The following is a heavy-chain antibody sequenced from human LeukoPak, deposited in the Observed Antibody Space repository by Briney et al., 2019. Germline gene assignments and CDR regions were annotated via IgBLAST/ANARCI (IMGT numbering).Heavy chain of an antibody. V-gene: IGHV4-30-4*01. CDR1: GGSISSGDYY. CDR3: ARASIHVDYGVYAFDI. J-gene: IGHJ3*02. D-gene: IGHD4-17*01. CDR2: IYYSGST. Sequence: SETLSLTCTVSGGSISSGDYYWSWIRQPPGKGLEWIGYIYYSGSTYYNPSLKSRVTISVDTSKNQFSLKLSSVTAADTAVYYCARASIHVDYGVYAFDIWGQGTMVTVSS.